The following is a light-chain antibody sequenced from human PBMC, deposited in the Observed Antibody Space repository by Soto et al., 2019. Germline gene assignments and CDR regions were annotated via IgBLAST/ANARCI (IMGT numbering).Light chain of an antibody. J-gene: IGKJ1*01. Sequence: DIQMTQSPSTLSASVGDRVTITCRASQSISSWLAWYQQKPGKAPKLLIYKASTLESGVPSRFSGSGSGTEFTLNISRLQPDDFATYYCQQYNSYQTFGQGTKVDIX. CDR1: QSISSW. CDR3: QQYNSYQT. V-gene: IGKV1-5*03. CDR2: KAS.